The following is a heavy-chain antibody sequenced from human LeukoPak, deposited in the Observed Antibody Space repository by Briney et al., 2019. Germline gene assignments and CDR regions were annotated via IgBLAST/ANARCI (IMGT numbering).Heavy chain of an antibody. Sequence: SETLSLTCAVYGGSFSGYYWSWIRQPPGKGLEWIGEINHSGRTNYNPSLKSRVTISVDTSKNQFSLKLSSVTAADTAVYYCARVAAAGIRKYYYGMDVWGQGTTVTVSS. CDR1: GGSFSGYY. V-gene: IGHV4-34*01. CDR2: INHSGRT. CDR3: ARVAAAGIRKYYYGMDV. J-gene: IGHJ6*02. D-gene: IGHD6-13*01.